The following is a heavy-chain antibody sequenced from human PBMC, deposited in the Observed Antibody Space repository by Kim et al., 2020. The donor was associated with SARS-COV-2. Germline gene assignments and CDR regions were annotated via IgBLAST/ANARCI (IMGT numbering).Heavy chain of an antibody. CDR3: AKVRARLLGYYYYGMDV. CDR1: GFTFSSYA. Sequence: GGSLRLSCAPSGFTFSSYAMSWVRQAPGKWLEWVSATSGSGGSTYYADSGKGRFTISRDNSKNTLYLQMNSLRAEDTAVYYCAKVRARLLGYYYYGMDVWGEGTTVTVSS. V-gene: IGHV3-23*01. J-gene: IGHJ6*04. D-gene: IGHD2-8*02. CDR2: TSGSGGST.